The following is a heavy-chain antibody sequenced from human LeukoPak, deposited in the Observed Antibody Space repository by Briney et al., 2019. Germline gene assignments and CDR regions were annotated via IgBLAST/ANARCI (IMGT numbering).Heavy chain of an antibody. J-gene: IGHJ4*02. V-gene: IGHV4-59*08. CDR3: ARLGGSYRYFDY. Sequence: SETLSLTCTVSGGSISSYYWSWIRQPPGKGLEWIGYIYYSGSTNYNPSLKSRVTISVDTSKNQFSLKLSSVTAADTAVYYCARLGGSYRYFDYWGQGTLVTVSS. CDR2: IYYSGST. D-gene: IGHD1-26*01. CDR1: GGSISSYY.